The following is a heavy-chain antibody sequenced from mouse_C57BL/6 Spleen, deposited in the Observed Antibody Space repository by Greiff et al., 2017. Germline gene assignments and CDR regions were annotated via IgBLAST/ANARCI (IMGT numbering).Heavy chain of an antibody. CDR1: GFTFSSYT. CDR3: AIQGVYYGNYLDY. D-gene: IGHD2-1*01. V-gene: IGHV5-9*01. CDR2: ISGGGGNT. Sequence: EVMLVESGGGLVKPGGSLKLSCAASGFTFSSYTMSWFRQTPEKRLEWVATISGGGGNTYYPDSVKGRFTISRDNAKNTLYLQMSSLRSEDTALYYCAIQGVYYGNYLDYWGQGTTLTVSS. J-gene: IGHJ2*01.